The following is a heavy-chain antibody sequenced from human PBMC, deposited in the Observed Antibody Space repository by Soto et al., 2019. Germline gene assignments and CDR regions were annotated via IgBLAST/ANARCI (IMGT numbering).Heavy chain of an antibody. CDR3: ALKSRFVPGARNYTYGWDV. CDR2: VNAGNGDT. D-gene: IGHD1-1*01. Sequence: ASVKFSCKSSGYSFSIYALHWVRQAPGQRLEWMGWVNAGNGDTKYSHKFQGRVTMTRDTSANTAYMELNRLTYEDTAVYFCALKSRFVPGARNYTYGWDVWGQGTGFTVS. CDR1: GYSFSIYA. J-gene: IGHJ6*02. V-gene: IGHV1-3*01.